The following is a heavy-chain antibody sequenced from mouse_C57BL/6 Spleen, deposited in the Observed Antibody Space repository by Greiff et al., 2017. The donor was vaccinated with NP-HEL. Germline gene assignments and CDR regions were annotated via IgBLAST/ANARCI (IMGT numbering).Heavy chain of an antibody. D-gene: IGHD1-1*01. CDR3: ARPHYYGSSLGY. J-gene: IGHJ2*01. Sequence: EVQGVESGGGLVKPGGSLKLSCAASGFTFSSYTMSWVRQTPEKRLEWVATISGGGGNTYYPDSVKGRFTISRDNAKNTLYLQMSSLRSEDTALYYCARPHYYGSSLGYWGQGTTLTVSS. CDR1: GFTFSSYT. CDR2: ISGGGGNT. V-gene: IGHV5-9*01.